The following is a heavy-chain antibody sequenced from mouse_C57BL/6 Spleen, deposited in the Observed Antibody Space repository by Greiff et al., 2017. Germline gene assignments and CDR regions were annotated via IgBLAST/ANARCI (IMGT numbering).Heavy chain of an antibody. CDR2: IYPGSGST. CDR1: GYTFTSYW. Sequence: VQLQQPGAELVKPGASVKMSCKASGYTFTSYWITWVKQRPGQGLEWIGDIYPGSGSTNYNEKFKSKATLTVDTSSSTAYMQLSSLSAEDSAVYYCARPCSSFYYFDYWGQGTTLTVSS. CDR3: ARPCSSFYYFDY. V-gene: IGHV1-55*01. D-gene: IGHD1-1*01. J-gene: IGHJ2*01.